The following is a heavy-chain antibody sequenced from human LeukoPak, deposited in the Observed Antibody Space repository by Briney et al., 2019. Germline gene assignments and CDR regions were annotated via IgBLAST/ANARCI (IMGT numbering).Heavy chain of an antibody. J-gene: IGHJ4*02. V-gene: IGHV3-7*02. D-gene: IGHD3-10*01. CDR2: IKEDGSVK. Sequence: PGGSLRLSCAASGFTFSRYWMSWVRPAPWKGLEWVANIKEDGSVKYYVESVKGRFTISRDNAKNSLYLQMNSLRAEDTAVYYCAASITMFDYWGQGTLVTVSS. CDR1: GFTFSRYW. CDR3: AASITMFDY.